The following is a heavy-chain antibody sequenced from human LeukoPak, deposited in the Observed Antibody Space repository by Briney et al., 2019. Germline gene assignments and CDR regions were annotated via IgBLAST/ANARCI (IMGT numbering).Heavy chain of an antibody. D-gene: IGHD3-22*01. Sequence: GASVKVSCKASGYTFTSYDINWVRQATGQGLEWMGWMNPNSGNTGYAQKFQGRVTITRNTSISTAYMELSSLRSEDTAVYYCARQYYYDSSGFAPPVGYWGQGTLVTVSS. CDR1: GYTFTSYD. CDR2: MNPNSGNT. J-gene: IGHJ4*02. CDR3: ARQYYYDSSGFAPPVGY. V-gene: IGHV1-8*03.